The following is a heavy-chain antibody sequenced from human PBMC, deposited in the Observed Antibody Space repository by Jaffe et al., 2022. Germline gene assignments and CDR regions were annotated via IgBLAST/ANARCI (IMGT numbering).Heavy chain of an antibody. D-gene: IGHD3-10*01. Sequence: EVQLLESGGGLVQPGGSQRLSCVASGFTFSSYVMTWVRQAPGKGLEWVSAISGGGATTYYADSVKGRFTISRDNSKNTLYLQMSSLRAEDTAVYYCAKGGRSDYSGSGSYSWFDPWGQGTLVTVSS. J-gene: IGHJ5*02. CDR3: AKGGRSDYSGSGSYSWFDP. CDR1: GFTFSSYV. CDR2: ISGGGATT. V-gene: IGHV3-23*01.